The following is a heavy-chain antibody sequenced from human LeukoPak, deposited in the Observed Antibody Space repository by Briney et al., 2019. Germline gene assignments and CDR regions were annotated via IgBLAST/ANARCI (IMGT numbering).Heavy chain of an antibody. CDR2: IYWNDDK. V-gene: IGHV2-5*01. Sequence: SGPTLVNPTQTLTLTCTFSGFSLSTSGVGVGWIRQPPGKALEWLALIYWNDDKRYSPSLKSRLTITKDTSKNQVVLTMTNMDPVDTATYYCAHITDEYPDPPYYFDYWGQGTLVTVSS. CDR1: GFSLSTSGVG. D-gene: IGHD6-6*01. J-gene: IGHJ4*02. CDR3: AHITDEYPDPPYYFDY.